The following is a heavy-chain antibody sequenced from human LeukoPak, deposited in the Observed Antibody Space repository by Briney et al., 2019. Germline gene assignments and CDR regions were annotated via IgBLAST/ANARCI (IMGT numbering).Heavy chain of an antibody. Sequence: GGSLRLSCTASGFTFGDYAMSWFRQAPGKGLEWVGFIRSKAYGGTTEYAASVKGRFTISRDDSKSIAYLQMNSLKTEDTAVYYCTRVVAAAGRPYDYWGQGTLSPSPQ. CDR3: TRVVAAAGRPYDY. CDR1: GFTFGDYA. V-gene: IGHV3-49*03. CDR2: IRSKAYGGTT. D-gene: IGHD6-13*01. J-gene: IGHJ4*02.